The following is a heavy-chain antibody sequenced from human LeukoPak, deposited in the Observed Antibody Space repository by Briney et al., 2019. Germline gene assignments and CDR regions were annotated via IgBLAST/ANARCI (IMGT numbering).Heavy chain of an antibody. Sequence: SETLSLTCTVSGGSISNYYWSWIRQPAGKGLEWIGRIYTSGSTNYNPSLKSRVTMSVDTSKNQFSLKLDSVTVADTAVYYCARDVRRSSSSSNSYYYYMDVWGKGTTVTVSS. V-gene: IGHV4-4*07. CDR3: ARDVRRSSSSSNSYYYYMDV. CDR1: GGSISNYY. D-gene: IGHD6-6*01. J-gene: IGHJ6*03. CDR2: IYTSGST.